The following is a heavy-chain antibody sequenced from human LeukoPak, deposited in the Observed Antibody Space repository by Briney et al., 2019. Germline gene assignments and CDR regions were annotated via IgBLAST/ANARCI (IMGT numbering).Heavy chain of an antibody. D-gene: IGHD6-19*01. CDR3: AKDSGSGWYQYGMDV. CDR2: ISGSGGST. V-gene: IGHV3-23*01. CDR1: GFTLSSYV. J-gene: IGHJ6*02. Sequence: PGGSLRLSCAASGFTLSSYVMSWVRQAPGKGLEWVSGISGSGGSTNYADSVKGRFTIPRDNSKNTLYLQMNRLRVEDTAVYYCAKDSGSGWYQYGMDVWGQGTTVTVSS.